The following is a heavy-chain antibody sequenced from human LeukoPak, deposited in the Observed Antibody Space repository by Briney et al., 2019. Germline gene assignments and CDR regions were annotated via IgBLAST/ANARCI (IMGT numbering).Heavy chain of an antibody. Sequence: GGSLRLPCAASGFTFSGSAVHWVRQSSGKGLEWVGHIDKKDNLYATAYAESVKGRFTISRDDSKDTAFLHMDSLKTEDTALYYCTRDRGTYNWFDPWGQGTLVTVSS. D-gene: IGHD2-15*01. V-gene: IGHV3-73*01. CDR2: IDKKDNLYAT. CDR1: GFTFSGSA. CDR3: TRDRGTYNWFDP. J-gene: IGHJ5*02.